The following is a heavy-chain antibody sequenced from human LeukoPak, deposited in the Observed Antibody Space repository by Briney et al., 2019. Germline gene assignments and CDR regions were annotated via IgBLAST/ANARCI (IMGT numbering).Heavy chain of an antibody. CDR3: ATDLGSSWIY. D-gene: IGHD6-13*01. CDR2: INPNSGGT. Sequence: GASVKVSCKASGYTFTGYYMHWVRQAPGQGLEWMGWINPNSGGTNYAQKFQGRVTMTRDTSINTVYIDLSRLSSDDTAMYYCATDLGSSWIYWGHGTLVTVSS. CDR1: GYTFTGYY. V-gene: IGHV1-2*02. J-gene: IGHJ4*01.